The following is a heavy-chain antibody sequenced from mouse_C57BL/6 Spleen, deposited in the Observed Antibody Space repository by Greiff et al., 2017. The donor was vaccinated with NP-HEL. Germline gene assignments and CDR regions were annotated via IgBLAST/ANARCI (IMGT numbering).Heavy chain of an antibody. CDR3: ARSGGYSLDY. CDR1: GYTFTSYW. CDR2: IYPSDSET. V-gene: IGHV1-61*01. D-gene: IGHD2-3*01. Sequence: QVQLKQPGAELVRPGSSVKLSCKASGYTFTSYWMDWVKQRPGQGLEWIGNIYPSDSETHYNQKFKDKATLTVDKSSSTAYMQLSSLTSEDSAVYYCARSGGYSLDYWGQGTTLTVSS. J-gene: IGHJ2*01.